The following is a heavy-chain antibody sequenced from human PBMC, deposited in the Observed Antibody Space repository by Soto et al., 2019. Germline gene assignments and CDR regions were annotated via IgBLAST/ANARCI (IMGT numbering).Heavy chain of an antibody. Sequence: QVQLQESGPGLVKPSQTLSLTCTVSGGSISSGDYYWSWIRQPPGKGLEWIAHIYYSGSTYYNPSLKSRLTISVDASKSQFSLKLSSVTAADAAMYYCASERLGGWFDPWGQGTLVTVSS. V-gene: IGHV4-30-4*01. CDR3: ASERLGGWFDP. CDR2: IYYSGST. J-gene: IGHJ5*02. D-gene: IGHD3-9*01. CDR1: GGSISSGDYY.